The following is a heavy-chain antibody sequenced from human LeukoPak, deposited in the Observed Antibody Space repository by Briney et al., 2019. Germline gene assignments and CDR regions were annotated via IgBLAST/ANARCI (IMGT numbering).Heavy chain of an antibody. CDR3: ARDSAYNAFDY. CDR1: GFTFSRSW. J-gene: IGHJ4*02. V-gene: IGHV3-7*05. D-gene: IGHD5-24*01. Sequence: GGSLRLSCAASGFTFSRSWMTWVRQAPGQGLEWVANIKQDGSEKNYVDSVKGRFTISRDNAKNSLYLQMNSLRAEDTAMYYCARDSAYNAFDYWGQGTLVTVSS. CDR2: IKQDGSEK.